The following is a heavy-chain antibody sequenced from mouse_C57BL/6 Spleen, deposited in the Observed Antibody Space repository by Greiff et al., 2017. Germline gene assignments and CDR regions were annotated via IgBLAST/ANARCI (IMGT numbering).Heavy chain of an antibody. J-gene: IGHJ3*01. V-gene: IGHV1-39*01. CDR1: GYSFTDYN. Sequence: EVKLMESGPELVKPGASVKISCKASGYSFTDYNMNWVKQSNGKSLEWIGVINPNYDTTSYNQKFKGKATLTVDQSSSTAYMQLNSLTSEDSAVYYCARLDGYQAWFAYWGQGTLVTVSA. D-gene: IGHD2-3*01. CDR2: INPNYDTT. CDR3: ARLDGYQAWFAY.